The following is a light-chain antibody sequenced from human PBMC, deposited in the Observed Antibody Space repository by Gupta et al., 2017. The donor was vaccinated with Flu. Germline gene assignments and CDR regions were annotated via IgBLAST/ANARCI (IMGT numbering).Light chain of an antibody. CDR3: ATWDESLSIWV. V-gene: IGLV1-47*02. CDR1: SANIATNY. CDR2: YDD. Sequence: QSVLTQSPSASETPGQRVTISCSGSSANIATNYVYWYPQFPEPPPKLLIYYDDQRPSGSPARFSGSKSGSTASLATSGLQAEDGADCYCATWDESLSIWVFGGGTKLTVL. J-gene: IGLJ3*02.